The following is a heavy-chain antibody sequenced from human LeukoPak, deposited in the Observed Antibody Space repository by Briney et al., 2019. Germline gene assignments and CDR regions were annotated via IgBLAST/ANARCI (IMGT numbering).Heavy chain of an antibody. CDR3: ARAGRRISTMVRGVTNWFDP. CDR1: GGSFSGYY. V-gene: IGHV4-34*01. D-gene: IGHD3-10*01. J-gene: IGHJ5*02. CDR2: INHSGST. Sequence: SETLSLTCAVYGGSFSGYYWSWVRQPPGKGLEWIGEINHSGSTNYNPSLKSRVTISVDTSKNQFSLKLSSVTAADTAVYYCARAGRRISTMVRGVTNWFDPWGQGTLVTVSS.